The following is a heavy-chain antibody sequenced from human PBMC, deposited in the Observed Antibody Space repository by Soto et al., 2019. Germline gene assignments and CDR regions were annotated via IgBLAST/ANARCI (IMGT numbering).Heavy chain of an antibody. CDR2: IYYSGST. D-gene: IGHD3-10*01. V-gene: IGHV4-30-4*01. Sequence: SETLSLTCTVSGGSISSGDYYWSWIRQPPGKGLEWIGYIYYSGSTYYNPSLKSRVTISVDTSKNQFSLKLSSVTAADTAVYYCAREGRGVYRLISDYWGQGTLVTVSS. CDR1: GGSISSGDYY. CDR3: AREGRGVYRLISDY. J-gene: IGHJ4*02.